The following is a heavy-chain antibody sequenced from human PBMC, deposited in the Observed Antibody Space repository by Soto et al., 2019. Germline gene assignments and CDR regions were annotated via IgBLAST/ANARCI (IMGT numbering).Heavy chain of an antibody. D-gene: IGHD3-3*01. Sequence: ASVKVSSKASGYTFTGYYMHWVRQAPGQGLEWMGWINPNSGGTNYAQKFQGCVTMTRDTSISTAYMELSSLRSDDTAVHYCARAGITIFGVARAGMDVWGQGTTVTAFS. J-gene: IGHJ6*02. CDR1: GYTFTGYY. V-gene: IGHV1-2*04. CDR2: INPNSGGT. CDR3: ARAGITIFGVARAGMDV.